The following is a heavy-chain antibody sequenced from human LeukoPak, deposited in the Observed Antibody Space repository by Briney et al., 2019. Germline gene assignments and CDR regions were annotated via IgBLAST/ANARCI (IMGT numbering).Heavy chain of an antibody. CDR3: AREGFRVHWFDP. Sequence: PSETLSLTCTVSGGSISSYYWSWIRQPPGKGLEWIGYIYYSGSTNYNPSLKSRVTISVDTSKNQFSLNLSSVSAADTAVYYCAREGFRVHWFDPWGQGTLVTVSS. CDR2: IYYSGST. J-gene: IGHJ5*02. CDR1: GGSISSYY. V-gene: IGHV4-59*01. D-gene: IGHD2-2*01.